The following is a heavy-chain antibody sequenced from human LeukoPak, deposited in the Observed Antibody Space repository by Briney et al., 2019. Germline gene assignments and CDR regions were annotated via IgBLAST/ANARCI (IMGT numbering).Heavy chain of an antibody. J-gene: IGHJ4*02. CDR2: ISGSGTIT. V-gene: IGHV3-23*01. CDR3: AILTTHSSSSQFDY. D-gene: IGHD6-6*01. Sequence: PGESLRLSCAASGFTFSRYAMSWVRQAPGKGLDWVSAISGSGTITYYADSVKGRFTISRDNSKDTLYLQMNSLRAEDTAIYFCAILTTHSSSSQFDYWGQGTLVTVSS. CDR1: GFTFSRYA.